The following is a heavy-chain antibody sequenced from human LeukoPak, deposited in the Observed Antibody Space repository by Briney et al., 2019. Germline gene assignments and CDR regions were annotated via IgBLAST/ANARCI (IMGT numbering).Heavy chain of an antibody. J-gene: IGHJ4*02. D-gene: IGHD5-18*01. V-gene: IGHV3-23*01. CDR2: ISGSSSVT. CDR1: GFTFNKYA. CDR3: ARADLRGYSLDY. Sequence: GSLRLSCVASGFTFNKYAMNWVRQAPGQGLEWVSGISGSSSVTYYTDSVKGRFTISRENAKNSLYLQMNSLRAGDTAVYYCARADLRGYSLDYWGQGTLVTVSS.